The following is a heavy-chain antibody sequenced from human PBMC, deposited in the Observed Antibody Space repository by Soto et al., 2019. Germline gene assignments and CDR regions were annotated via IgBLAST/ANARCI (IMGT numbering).Heavy chain of an antibody. J-gene: IGHJ6*02. CDR2: IIPLFGTT. Sequence: QVQVVQSGVEVRRPGSSVKVSCKASGDTFKNCVISWVRQAPVQGLEWMGGIIPLFGTTDFAHRFQGRLTITTDESTTTAYMELSRLRSEDTATYYCAAELGFGKLSVVWGQGTTVIVSS. CDR3: AAELGFGKLSVV. CDR1: GDTFKNCV. D-gene: IGHD3-10*01. V-gene: IGHV1-69*01.